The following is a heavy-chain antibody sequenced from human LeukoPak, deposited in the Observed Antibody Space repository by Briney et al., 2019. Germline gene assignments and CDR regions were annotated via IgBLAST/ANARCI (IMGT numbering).Heavy chain of an antibody. J-gene: IGHJ4*02. Sequence: PSETLSLTCTVSGGFISSYYWSWIRQPPGKGLEWIGYIYYSGSTNYNPSLKSRVTISVDTSKNQFSLKLSSVTAADTAVYYCARLGAPGGGSYYFDYWGQGTLVTVSS. V-gene: IGHV4-59*01. D-gene: IGHD2-15*01. CDR1: GGFISSYY. CDR3: ARLGAPGGGSYYFDY. CDR2: IYYSGST.